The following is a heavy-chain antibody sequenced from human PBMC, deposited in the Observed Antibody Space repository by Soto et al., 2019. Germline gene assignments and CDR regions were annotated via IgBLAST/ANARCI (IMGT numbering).Heavy chain of an antibody. CDR3: ARRPKYSQNYY. V-gene: IGHV4-34*01. J-gene: IGHJ4*02. CDR2: INHSGST. CDR1: GGSFSGYY. D-gene: IGHD5-18*01. Sequence: SETLSLTCAVYGGSFSGYYWSWIRQPPGKGLEWIGEINHSGSTNYNPSLKSRVTISVDTSKNQFSLKLSSVTAADTAVYYCARRPKYSQNYYWGQGTLVTVSS.